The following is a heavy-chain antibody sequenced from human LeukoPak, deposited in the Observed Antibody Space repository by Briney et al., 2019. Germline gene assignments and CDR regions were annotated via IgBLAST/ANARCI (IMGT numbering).Heavy chain of an antibody. CDR1: GGSISSYY. J-gene: IGHJ5*02. V-gene: IGHV4-4*07. D-gene: IGHD4-17*01. CDR3: ARAGDYGDYVGWFDP. Sequence: SETLSLTCTVSGGSISSYYWSWIRQPAGKGLEWIGRIYTSESPTYNPSLKSRVTMSLDTSKNQFSLKLTSVTAADTAVYYCARAGDYGDYVGWFDPWGQGTLVTVSS. CDR2: IYTSESP.